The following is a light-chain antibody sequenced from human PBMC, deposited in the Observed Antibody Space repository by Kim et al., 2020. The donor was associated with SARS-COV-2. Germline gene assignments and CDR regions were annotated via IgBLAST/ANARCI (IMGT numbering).Light chain of an antibody. V-gene: IGLV3-1*01. Sequence: SYELTQPPSVSVSPGQTASITCSGDKLGDKYVCWYQQKPDQSPVLVIYQDSKRPSGIPERFSGSNSGNTATLTISGTQARDEADYYCQAWDSSTKRVFGGGTKLTVL. CDR1: KLGDKY. J-gene: IGLJ2*01. CDR3: QAWDSSTKRV. CDR2: QDS.